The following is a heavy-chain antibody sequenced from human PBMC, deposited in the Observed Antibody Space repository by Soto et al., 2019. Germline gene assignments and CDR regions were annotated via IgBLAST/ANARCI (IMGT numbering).Heavy chain of an antibody. V-gene: IGHV2-5*02. Sequence: QISLRESGPTLVKPTQTLTLTCSFSGFSLSTIGVGVGWIRQPPGKALEWLAVIYWDEDKSYSPSLKSRLTIXKXISKNQVVLTVTNMDPVDTATYYCAHMGYTNGYVNYWGQGTLVTVSS. J-gene: IGHJ4*02. CDR1: GFSLSTIGVG. CDR3: AHMGYTNGYVNY. CDR2: IYWDEDK. D-gene: IGHD2-8*01.